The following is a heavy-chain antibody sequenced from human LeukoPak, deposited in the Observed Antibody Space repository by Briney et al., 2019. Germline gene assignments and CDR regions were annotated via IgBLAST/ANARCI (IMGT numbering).Heavy chain of an antibody. CDR2: ISDRGGRP. J-gene: IGHJ4*02. CDR1: GITLGNFG. D-gene: IGHD3-22*01. Sequence: GGPLRLPWPVFGITLGNFGMSWVRQAPGRGLEWVAGISDRGGRPNYAVSVKGRFTISRDNPRNTLYLQMNSLSAEDTAVYFCAKRGVVIRVILVGFHKEAYYFDSWGQGALVTVSS. CDR3: AKRGVVIRVILVGFHKEAYYFDS. V-gene: IGHV3-23*01.